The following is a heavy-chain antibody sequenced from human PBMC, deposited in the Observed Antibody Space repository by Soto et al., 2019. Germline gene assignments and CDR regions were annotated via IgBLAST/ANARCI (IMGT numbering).Heavy chain of an antibody. J-gene: IGHJ6*02. Sequence: VPLVESGGGVVQPGRSLRLSCAASGFTFSSYGMHWVRQAPGKGLEWVAVIWYDGRNKYYADSVKGRFTISRDNSKNTLYLQMNSLRAEDTAVYSCARDAGVTTGTGMGVWGQGTTVTVSS. V-gene: IGHV3-33*01. D-gene: IGHD1-1*01. CDR2: IWYDGRNK. CDR3: ARDAGVTTGTGMGV. CDR1: GFTFSSYG.